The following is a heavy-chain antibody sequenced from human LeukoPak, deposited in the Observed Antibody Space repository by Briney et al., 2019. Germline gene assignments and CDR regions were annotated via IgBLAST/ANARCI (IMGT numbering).Heavy chain of an antibody. D-gene: IGHD3-22*01. J-gene: IGHJ4*02. CDR3: VTYYFDSSGPKKNY. CDR1: GGSFSGYY. CDR2: INHSGST. V-gene: IGHV4-34*01. Sequence: SETLSLTCAVYGGSFSGYYWSWLRQPPGKGLEWLGEINHSGSTNYNPSLKSRVTISVDTSKKQFSLKLSSVTAADTAVYYCVTYYFDSSGPKKNYWGQGTLVTVSS.